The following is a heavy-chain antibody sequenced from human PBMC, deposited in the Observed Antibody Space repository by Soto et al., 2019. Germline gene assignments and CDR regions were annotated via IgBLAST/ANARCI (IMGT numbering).Heavy chain of an antibody. J-gene: IGHJ5*02. CDR1: GLTFSDYY. D-gene: IGHD4-4*01. CDR2: ISSASDYS. CDR3: ARHDYSNEHWFDT. Sequence: KPGGSLRLSCTASGLTFSDYYMSWIRQAPGKGLEWISYISSASDYSTYADSVKGRFTISRDNAKNSLYLQLNNVRPDDTALYFCARHDYSNEHWFDTWGLGTAVTVSS. V-gene: IGHV3-11*06.